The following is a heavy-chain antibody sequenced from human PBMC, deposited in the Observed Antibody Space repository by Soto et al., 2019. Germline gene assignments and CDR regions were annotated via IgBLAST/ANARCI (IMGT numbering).Heavy chain of an antibody. D-gene: IGHD2-21*01. CDR1: GGTPSRRA. J-gene: IGHJ6*03. Sequence: GGALRDSWAGSGGTPSRRALIWGRPVLEKGLEWVSAISGSGGSTYYADSVKGRFTISRDNSKNTLYLQMNSLRAEDTAVYYCVVFVARRYHHYCKLVWDTG. CDR3: VVFVARRYHHYCKLV. CDR2: ISGSGGST. V-gene: IGHV3-23*01.